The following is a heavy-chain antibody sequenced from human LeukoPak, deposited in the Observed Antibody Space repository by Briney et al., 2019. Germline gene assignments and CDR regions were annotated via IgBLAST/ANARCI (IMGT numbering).Heavy chain of an antibody. Sequence: ASVKVSCKASGYTFTSYGISWVRQAPGQGLEWMGWISAYNGNTNYAQKLQGRVTMTTDTSTSTAYMERRSLRSDDTAVYYCARDYVVVPAAKVDYWGQGTLVTVSS. CDR1: GYTFTSYG. D-gene: IGHD2-2*01. J-gene: IGHJ4*02. CDR2: ISAYNGNT. V-gene: IGHV1-18*01. CDR3: ARDYVVVPAAKVDY.